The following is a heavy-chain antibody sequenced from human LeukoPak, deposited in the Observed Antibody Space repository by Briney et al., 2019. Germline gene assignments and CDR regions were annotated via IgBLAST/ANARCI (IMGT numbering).Heavy chain of an antibody. CDR1: GFTFSSYA. V-gene: IGHV3-23*01. D-gene: IGHD3-22*01. CDR2: ISGSGGST. CDR3: AKFPITTIVVVREAYFQH. J-gene: IGHJ1*01. Sequence: GSLRLSCAASGFTFSSYAMSWVRQAPGKGLEWVSAISGSGGSTYYADSVKGRFTISRDNSKNTLYLQMNMLRAEDTAVYYCAKFPITTIVVVREAYFQHWGQGTLVTVS.